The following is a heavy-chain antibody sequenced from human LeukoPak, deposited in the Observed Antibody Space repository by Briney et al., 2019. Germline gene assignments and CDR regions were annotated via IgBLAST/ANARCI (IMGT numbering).Heavy chain of an antibody. CDR3: ARDRGGGSEMDYFDY. CDR1: GGSISSGDYY. Sequence: PSQTLSLTCTVSGGSISSGDYYWIWIRQPPGKGLEWIGYIYYSGSTYYNPSLKSRVTISVDTSKNQFSLKLSSVTAGDTAVYYCARDRGGGSEMDYFDYWGQGTLITVSS. J-gene: IGHJ4*02. CDR2: IYYSGST. D-gene: IGHD2-15*01. V-gene: IGHV4-30-4*01.